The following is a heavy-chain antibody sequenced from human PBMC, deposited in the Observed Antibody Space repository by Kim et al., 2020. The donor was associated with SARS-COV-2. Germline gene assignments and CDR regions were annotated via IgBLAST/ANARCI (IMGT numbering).Heavy chain of an antibody. D-gene: IGHD6-19*01. Sequence: ADCVKGRFTISRDNAKNSLYLKRNSLRDEDTAVYYCARDQGYSSGSSSDYWGQGTLVTVSS. CDR3: ARDQGYSSGSSSDY. J-gene: IGHJ4*02. V-gene: IGHV3-48*02.